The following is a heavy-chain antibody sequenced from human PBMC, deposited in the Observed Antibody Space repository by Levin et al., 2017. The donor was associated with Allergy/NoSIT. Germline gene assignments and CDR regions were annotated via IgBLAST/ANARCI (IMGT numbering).Heavy chain of an antibody. CDR3: AKAYYDFWSGYIGNFDC. CDR1: GFTFSNSG. J-gene: IGHJ4*02. D-gene: IGHD3-3*01. CDR2: ISYAGTNK. V-gene: IGHV3-30*18. Sequence: SCAASGFTFSNSGMHWVRQAPGKGLEWVAVISYAGTNKYYADSVKGRFTISRDNSKNTLYLQMNSLRAEDTAVYYCAKAYYDFWSGYIGNFDCWGQGTLVTVSS.